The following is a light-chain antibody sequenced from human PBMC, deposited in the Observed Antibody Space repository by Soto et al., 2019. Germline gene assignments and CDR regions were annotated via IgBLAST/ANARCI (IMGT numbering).Light chain of an antibody. V-gene: IGKV2-30*01. Sequence: DVVVTQSPLSLPVTLGQPASISCTYSQSLLYRNGYTNLHWFQQRPGQPPRLLIDMVSSRASGVPDRFSGSGSGTDFALTISSVEAEDVAVYYCLQDKAWPLTFGPGTRLEIK. J-gene: IGKJ5*01. CDR2: MVS. CDR1: QSLLYRNGYTN. CDR3: LQDKAWPLT.